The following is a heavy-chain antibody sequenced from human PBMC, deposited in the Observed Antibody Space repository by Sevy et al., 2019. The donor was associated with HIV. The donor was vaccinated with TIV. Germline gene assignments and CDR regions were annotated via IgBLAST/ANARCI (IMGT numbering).Heavy chain of an antibody. CDR2: ISWDAKKT. CDR3: AKDIPGYSGFDH. CDR1: GFTFDDYT. D-gene: IGHD3-10*01. V-gene: IGHV3-43*01. Sequence: GESLKISCAASGFTFDDYTMHWVRQVPGKGLEWVSLISWDAKKTDYADSVEGRFTVSRDNRKTSLYLQMNSLRSEDTALYFCAKDIPGYSGFDHWGQGTLVTVSS. J-gene: IGHJ4*02.